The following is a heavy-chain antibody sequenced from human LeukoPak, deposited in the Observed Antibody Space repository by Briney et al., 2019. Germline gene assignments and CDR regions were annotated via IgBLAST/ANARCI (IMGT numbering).Heavy chain of an antibody. V-gene: IGHV5-51*01. Sequence: GESLKISCKGSGYSFANYWIGWVRQMPGKGLEWMGIIYPGDSDTRYSPSFQGQVTISADKSINTAYLQWSSLKASDSAIYYCARRGAAAEWYDPWGPGTLVTVSS. CDR3: ARRGAAAEWYDP. J-gene: IGHJ5*02. D-gene: IGHD2-15*01. CDR2: IYPGDSDT. CDR1: GYSFANYW.